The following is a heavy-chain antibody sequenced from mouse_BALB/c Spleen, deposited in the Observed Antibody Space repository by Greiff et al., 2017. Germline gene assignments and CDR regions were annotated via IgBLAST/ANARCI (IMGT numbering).Heavy chain of an antibody. CDR2: ISSGGSYT. CDR1: GFTFSSYA. Sequence: DVMLVESGGGLVKPGGSLKLSCAASGFTFSSYAMSWVRQSPEKRLEWVAEISSGGSYTYYPDTVTGRFTISRDNAKNTLYLEMSSLRSEDTAMYYCARDSDCYYVMDYWGQGTSVTVSS. J-gene: IGHJ4*01. CDR3: ARDSDCYYVMDY. V-gene: IGHV5-9-4*01.